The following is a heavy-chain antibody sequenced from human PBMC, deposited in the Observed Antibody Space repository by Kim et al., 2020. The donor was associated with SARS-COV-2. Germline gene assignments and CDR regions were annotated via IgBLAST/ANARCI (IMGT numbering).Heavy chain of an antibody. CDR3: ARDGVLLWFGELPSSTHFDY. J-gene: IGHJ4*02. V-gene: IGHV3-48*03. Sequence: GGSLRLSCAASGFTFSSYEMNWVRQAPGKGLEWVSYISSSGSTIYYADSVKGRFTISRDNAKNSLYLQMNSLRAEDTAVYYCARDGVLLWFGELPSSTHFDYWGQGTLVTVSS. D-gene: IGHD3-10*01. CDR1: GFTFSSYE. CDR2: ISSSGSTI.